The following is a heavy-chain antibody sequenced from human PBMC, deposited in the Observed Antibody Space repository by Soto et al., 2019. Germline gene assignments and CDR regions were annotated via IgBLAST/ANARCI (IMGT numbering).Heavy chain of an antibody. CDR1: GGSVNGYY. V-gene: IGHV4-34*02. J-gene: IGHJ5*02. CDR2: INHTGGN. D-gene: IGHD3-3*01. CDR3: ATRITVFVLLIPPFDP. Sequence: QVHLQQWGAGLLKPSETLSLTCAVYGGSVNGYYWNWIRQPPGKGLEWIGEINHTGGNHNNPSLKSRVTMSVDTSKNQFSLRLSSVTAADTAIYYCATRITVFVLLIPPFDPWGQGTQVTVSS.